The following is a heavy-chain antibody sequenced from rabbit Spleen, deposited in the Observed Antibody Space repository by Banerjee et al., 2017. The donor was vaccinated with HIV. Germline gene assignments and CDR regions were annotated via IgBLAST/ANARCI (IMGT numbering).Heavy chain of an antibody. D-gene: IGHD8-1*01. CDR2: IYAGTTDST. CDR3: ARDAGTSFSTYGMDL. CDR1: GFSFSSGYD. Sequence: QSLEESGGDLVKPGASLTLTCTASGFSFSSGYDMCWVRQAPGKGLEWIACIYAGTTDSTYSASWAKGRFTCSKTSSTTVTLQMTSLTAADTATYFCARDAGTSFSTYGMDLWGPGTLVTVS. J-gene: IGHJ6*01. V-gene: IGHV1S40*01.